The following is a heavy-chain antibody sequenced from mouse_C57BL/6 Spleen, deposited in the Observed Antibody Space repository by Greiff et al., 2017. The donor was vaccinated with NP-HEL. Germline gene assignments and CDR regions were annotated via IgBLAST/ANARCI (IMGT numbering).Heavy chain of an antibody. Sequence: QVQLQQSGAELVKPGASVKISCKASGYAFSSYWMNWVKQRPGKGLEWIGQIYPGDGDTNYNGKFKGKATLTADKSSSTAYMQLSSLASEDSAVYCCAREAKTGWFAYWGQGTLVTVSA. CDR3: AREAKTGWFAY. D-gene: IGHD4-1*01. V-gene: IGHV1-80*01. J-gene: IGHJ3*01. CDR2: IYPGDGDT. CDR1: GYAFSSYW.